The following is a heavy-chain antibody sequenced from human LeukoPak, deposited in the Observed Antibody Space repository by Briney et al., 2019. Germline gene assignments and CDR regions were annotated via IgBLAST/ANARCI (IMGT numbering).Heavy chain of an antibody. V-gene: IGHV1-18*01. CDR3: ARAEYYYGSGSYSLPNYYYNYMDV. CDR2: ISAYNGNT. D-gene: IGHD3-10*01. Sequence: GASVKVSCKASGYTFTSYGISWVRQAPGQGLEWMGWISAYNGNTNYAQKLQGRVTMTTDTSTSTAYMELRSLRSDDTAVYYCARAEYYYGSGSYSLPNYYYNYMDVAGKGTTVTVSS. J-gene: IGHJ6*03. CDR1: GYTFTSYG.